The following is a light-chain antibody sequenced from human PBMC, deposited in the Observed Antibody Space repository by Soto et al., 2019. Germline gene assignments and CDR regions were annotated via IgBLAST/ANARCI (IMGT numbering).Light chain of an antibody. Sequence: QSALTQPPSVSGSPGHSVTISCSGTSSDIGAFNYVSWHQQRPGRAPRLIIYDVFQRPSGVPDRFSASKSGITASLTISGLQAEDEADYNCCSYAAGDSFKFGGGTKLTVL. CDR3: CSYAAGDSFK. V-gene: IGLV2-11*01. CDR2: DVF. J-gene: IGLJ2*01. CDR1: SSDIGAFNY.